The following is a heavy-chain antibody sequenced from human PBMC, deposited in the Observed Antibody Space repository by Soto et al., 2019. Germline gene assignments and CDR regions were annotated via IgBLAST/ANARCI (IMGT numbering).Heavy chain of an antibody. Sequence: QVQLQESGPGLVKPSQTLSLTCTVSGGSISNADYYWSWVRQPPGTGLEWIGYIYYSGSSFFKPSLKSRVTMSKDTSKNQFSLRLTSVTAADTAVYYCARAIVVTVGGMDVWGRGTTVTVSS. D-gene: IGHD5-12*01. CDR3: ARAIVVTVGGMDV. V-gene: IGHV4-30-4*01. CDR2: IYYSGSS. J-gene: IGHJ6*02. CDR1: GGSISNADYY.